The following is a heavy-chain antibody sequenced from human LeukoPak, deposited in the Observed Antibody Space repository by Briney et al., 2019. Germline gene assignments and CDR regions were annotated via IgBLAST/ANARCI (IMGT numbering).Heavy chain of an antibody. Sequence: GESLKVSCKGSGYSFTSYWISWVRQMPGKGLEWMGRIDPSDSYTNYSPSFQGHVTISADKSISTAYLQWSSLKASDTAMYYCARQGQWLVTSYFDYWGQGTLVTVSS. CDR2: IDPSDSYT. CDR3: ARQGQWLVTSYFDY. V-gene: IGHV5-10-1*01. CDR1: GYSFTSYW. J-gene: IGHJ4*02. D-gene: IGHD6-19*01.